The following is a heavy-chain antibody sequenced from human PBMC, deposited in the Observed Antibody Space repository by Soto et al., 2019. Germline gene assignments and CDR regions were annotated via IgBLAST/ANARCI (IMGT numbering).Heavy chain of an antibody. D-gene: IGHD3-10*01. CDR2: IWYDGSNK. J-gene: IGHJ4*02. CDR3: ARVEGMSKFDY. Sequence: ESGGGVVQPGRSLRLSCAASGFTFSSYGMHWVRQAPGKGLEWVAVIWYDGSNKYYADSVKGRFTISRDNSKNTLYLQMNSLRAEDTAVYYCARVEGMSKFDYWGQGTLVTVSS. CDR1: GFTFSSYG. V-gene: IGHV3-33*01.